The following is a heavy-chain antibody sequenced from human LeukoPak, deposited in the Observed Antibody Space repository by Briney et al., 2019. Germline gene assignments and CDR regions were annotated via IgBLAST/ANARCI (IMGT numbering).Heavy chain of an antibody. V-gene: IGHV3-7*01. J-gene: IGHJ5*02. Sequence: GGSLRLSCVGSGFTFSRYWLNWVRQAPGKGLEWVANMNQDGSEIYYLDSVKGRFTISRDNAKNSLYLQMNSLRAEDTAVYYCASSAYYCSSTSCEWFDPWGQGTLVTVSS. CDR3: ASSAYYCSSTSCEWFDP. CDR2: MNQDGSEI. D-gene: IGHD2-2*01. CDR1: GFTFSRYW.